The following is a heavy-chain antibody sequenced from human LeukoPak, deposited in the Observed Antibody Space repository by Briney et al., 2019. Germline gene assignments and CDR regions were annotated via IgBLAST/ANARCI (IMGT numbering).Heavy chain of an antibody. V-gene: IGHV1-2*02. Sequence: GASVKVSCKASGYTFSSNYMHWVRQAPGQGLEWMGWTNPKSGGTVYAQKFQGRVTMTRDTSSSTAYMELSRLRFDGTVVYYCARGPRITIFGVVMANDAFDIWGQGTMVTVSS. J-gene: IGHJ3*02. CDR2: TNPKSGGT. CDR3: ARGPRITIFGVVMANDAFDI. D-gene: IGHD3-3*01. CDR1: GYTFSSNY.